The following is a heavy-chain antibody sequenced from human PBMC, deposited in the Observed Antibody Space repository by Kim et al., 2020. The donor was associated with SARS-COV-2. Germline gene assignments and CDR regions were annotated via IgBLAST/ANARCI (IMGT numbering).Heavy chain of an antibody. CDR2: VYHTGNA. CDR3: ARVSFGGFFAILGDFDP. J-gene: IGHJ5*02. D-gene: IGHD1-26*01. CDR1: GDSVSSLTHF. V-gene: IGHV4-61*01. Sequence: SETLSLTCTVSGDSVSSLTHFWSWLRQTPGKHLQWIGYVYHTGNATYNPSLESRVTLSVDTSRTQFSLTLKPVTAADTAVYCCARVSFGGFFAILGDFDP.